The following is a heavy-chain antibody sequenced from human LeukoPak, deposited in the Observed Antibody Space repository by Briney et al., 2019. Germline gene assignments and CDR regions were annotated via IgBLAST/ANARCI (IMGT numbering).Heavy chain of an antibody. Sequence: PSETLSLTCTVSGGSISSYYWSWIRQPAGKGLEWIGRIYTSGSTNHNPSLKSRVTMSLDTSKKQFSLKLTSVTAADTAVYYCARVWMDGYFDYWGQGTLVAVSS. V-gene: IGHV4-4*07. CDR3: ARVWMDGYFDY. CDR1: GGSISSYY. J-gene: IGHJ4*02. CDR2: IYTSGST. D-gene: IGHD3-3*01.